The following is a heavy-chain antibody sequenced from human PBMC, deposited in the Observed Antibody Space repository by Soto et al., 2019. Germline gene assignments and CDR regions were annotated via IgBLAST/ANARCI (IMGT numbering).Heavy chain of an antibody. CDR3: ARDSSGWYNWFDP. CDR2: IIPIFGTA. V-gene: IGHV1-69*13. J-gene: IGHJ5*02. Sequence: ASVKVSCKASGGTFSSYAISWVRQAPGQGLEWMGGIIPIFGTANYAQKFQGRVTITADESTSTAYMELSSLRSEDTAVYYCARDSSGWYNWFDPWGQGTLVTSPQ. CDR1: GGTFSSYA. D-gene: IGHD6-19*01.